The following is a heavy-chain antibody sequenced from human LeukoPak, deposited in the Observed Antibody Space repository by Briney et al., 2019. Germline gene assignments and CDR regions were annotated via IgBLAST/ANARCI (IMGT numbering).Heavy chain of an antibody. CDR2: INPSGGST. V-gene: IGHV1-46*01. Sequence: GASVKVSRKASGYTFTSYYMHWVRQAPGQGLEWMGIINPSGGSTSYAQKFQGRVTVTRDTSTSTVYMELSSLRSEDTAVYYCARDPSPDSSGYYPDDYWGQGTLVTVSS. J-gene: IGHJ4*02. D-gene: IGHD3-22*01. CDR3: ARDPSPDSSGYYPDDY. CDR1: GYTFTSYY.